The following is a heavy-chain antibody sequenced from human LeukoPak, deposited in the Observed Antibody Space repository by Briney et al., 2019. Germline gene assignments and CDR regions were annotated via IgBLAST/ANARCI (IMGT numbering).Heavy chain of an antibody. CDR3: ARRENVYYYFDY. J-gene: IGHJ4*02. CDR1: GYSITSSSW. V-gene: IGHV4-28*01. D-gene: IGHD3-10*01. Sequence: SETLSLTCAVSGYSITSSSWWGWIRQPPGKGLEWIGYIYHSGTTYYNPSLQSRVTMSVDTSKNQFSLKLSSVTAVDTAVYYCARRENVYYYFDYWGQGTLVTVSS. CDR2: IYHSGTT.